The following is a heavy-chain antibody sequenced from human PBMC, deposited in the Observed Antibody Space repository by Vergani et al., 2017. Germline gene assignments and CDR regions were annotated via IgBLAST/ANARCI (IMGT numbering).Heavy chain of an antibody. D-gene: IGHD3-22*01. CDR2: IWYDGSNK. Sequence: QVQLVESGGGVVQPGRSLRLSCAASGFTFSSYGMHWVRQAPGKGLEWVAVIWYDGSNKYYADSVKGRFTISRDNSKNTLYLQMNSLRAEDTAVYYCARDSRITTIVEWYFDLWGRGTLVTVSS. J-gene: IGHJ2*01. CDR1: GFTFSSYG. CDR3: ARDSRITTIVEWYFDL. V-gene: IGHV3-33*01.